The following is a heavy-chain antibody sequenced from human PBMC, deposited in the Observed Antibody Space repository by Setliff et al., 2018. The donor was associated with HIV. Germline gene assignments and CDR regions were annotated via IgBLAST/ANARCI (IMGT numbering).Heavy chain of an antibody. CDR1: GGTFSLHY. J-gene: IGHJ4*02. D-gene: IGHD3-22*01. CDR2: IYHTGSS. CDR3: ARDVLDLVISVYGF. Sequence: SETLSLTCAVSGGTFSLHYYTWIRQSPLRGLDWIGNIYHTGSSYYNPSLNDRATISLDTSKNQFSLKLNSVTAADTAVYYCARDVLDLVISVYGFWGQGIPVTVSS. V-gene: IGHV4-34*01.